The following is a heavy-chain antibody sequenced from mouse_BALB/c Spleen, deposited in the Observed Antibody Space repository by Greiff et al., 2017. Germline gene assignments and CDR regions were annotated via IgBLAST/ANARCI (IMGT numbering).Heavy chain of an antibody. Sequence: VQLQQSGAELARPGASVKLSCKASGYTFTDYYINWVKQRTGQGLEWIGRIDPANGNTKYDPKFQGKATITADTSSNTAYLQLSSLTSEDTAVYYCARTYGDYDGGYFDYWGQGTTLTVSS. CDR2: IDPANGNT. CDR3: ARTYGDYDGGYFDY. J-gene: IGHJ2*01. CDR1: GYTFTDYY. V-gene: IGHV14-1*02. D-gene: IGHD2-13*01.